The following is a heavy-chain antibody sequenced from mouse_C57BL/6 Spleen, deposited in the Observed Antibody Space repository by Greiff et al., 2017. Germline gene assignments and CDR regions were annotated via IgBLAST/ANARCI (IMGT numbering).Heavy chain of an antibody. CDR2: ISGGGGNT. D-gene: IGHD2-12*01. V-gene: IGHV5-9*01. CDR3: ARTTYAMDY. Sequence: EVQLVESGGGLVKPGGSLKLSCAASGFTFSSYTMSWVRQTPEKRLEWVATISGGGGNTYYPDSVKGRFTISRDNAKNTLYLQMSSLRSEDTALYCCARTTYAMDYWGQGTSVTVSS. J-gene: IGHJ4*01. CDR1: GFTFSSYT.